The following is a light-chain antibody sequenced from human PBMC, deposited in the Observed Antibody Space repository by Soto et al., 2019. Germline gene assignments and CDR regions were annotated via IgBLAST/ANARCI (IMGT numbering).Light chain of an antibody. V-gene: IGKV1-39*01. Sequence: DIHMTQSPSSLSASVGDRVTITCRASQSISSFLNWYQQKPGKAPHLLIYAASSLESGVPSRFSGSGSETDFTLTISSLQPEDFATYYCQETYRSPVTFGQGTKVDIK. J-gene: IGKJ2*01. CDR2: AAS. CDR1: QSISSF. CDR3: QETYRSPVT.